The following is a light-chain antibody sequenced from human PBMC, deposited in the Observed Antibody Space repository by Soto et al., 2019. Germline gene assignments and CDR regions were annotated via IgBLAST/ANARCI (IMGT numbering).Light chain of an antibody. CDR2: DAS. CDR1: QSVSSY. Sequence: EIVLTQSPATLSLSPGERATLSCRASQSVSSYLAWYHQKPGQAPRLLIYDASNRATGIPARFSGSGSGTDFTLTISSLEPEDFAVYYCQQRSNWRTFGQGTKVDIK. J-gene: IGKJ1*01. V-gene: IGKV3-11*01. CDR3: QQRSNWRT.